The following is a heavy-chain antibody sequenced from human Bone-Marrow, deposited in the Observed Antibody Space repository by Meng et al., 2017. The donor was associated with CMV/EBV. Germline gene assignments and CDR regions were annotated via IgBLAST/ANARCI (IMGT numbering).Heavy chain of an antibody. J-gene: IGHJ4*02. CDR1: GFTFSSYW. Sequence: GESLKISCAASGFTFSSYWMHWVRQAPGKGLVWVSRINGDGSSTAYADSVKGRFTISRDNGKNTLYLQMNSLRAEDTAVYYCARDVVEGSVWLGYWGEATLATSSS. V-gene: IGHV3-74*01. CDR2: INGDGSST. D-gene: IGHD3-10*01. CDR3: ARDVVEGSVWLGY.